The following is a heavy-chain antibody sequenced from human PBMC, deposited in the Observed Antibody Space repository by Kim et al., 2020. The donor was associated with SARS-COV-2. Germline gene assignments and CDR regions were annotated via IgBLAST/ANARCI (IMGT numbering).Heavy chain of an antibody. CDR2: ISAYNGNT. D-gene: IGHD3-10*01. V-gene: IGHV1-18*01. J-gene: IGHJ6*02. Sequence: ASVKVSGKASGYTFTSYGISWVRQAPGQGLEWMGWISAYNGNTNYAQKLQGRVTMTTDTSTSTAYMELRSLRSDDTAVYYCARECNYGSGSRGCYGMDVWGQGTTVTVSS. CDR1: GYTFTSYG. CDR3: ARECNYGSGSRGCYGMDV.